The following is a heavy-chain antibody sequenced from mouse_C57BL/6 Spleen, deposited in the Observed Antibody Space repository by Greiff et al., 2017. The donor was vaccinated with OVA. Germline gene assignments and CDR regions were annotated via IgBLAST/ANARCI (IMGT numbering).Heavy chain of an antibody. J-gene: IGHJ1*03. CDR3: ARPLVAHWYFDV. Sequence: VQLQQSGAELMKPGASVKLSCKATGYTFTGSWIEWVKQRPGHGLEWIGELLPGSGSTNYNEKFKGKATLTADTSSNTAYMQLSSLTTEDSALYYCARPLVAHWYFDVWGTGTTVTVSS. CDR2: LLPGSGST. CDR1: GYTFTGSW. D-gene: IGHD1-1*01. V-gene: IGHV1-9*01.